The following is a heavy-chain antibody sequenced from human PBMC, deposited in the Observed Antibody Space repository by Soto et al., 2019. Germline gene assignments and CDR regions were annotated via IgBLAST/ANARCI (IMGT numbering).Heavy chain of an antibody. CDR2: TYYRSKWYN. CDR1: GDSVSSNSAA. V-gene: IGHV6-1*01. D-gene: IGHD2-15*01. Sequence: PSQTLSLTCAISGDSVSSNSAAWNWIRQSPSRGLEWLGRTYYRSKWYNDYAVSVKSRITINPDTSKNQFSLQLNSVTPEDTAVYYCSKSRVDYYHYGIDVWAQGNTVTVSS. CDR3: SKSRVDYYHYGIDV. J-gene: IGHJ6*02.